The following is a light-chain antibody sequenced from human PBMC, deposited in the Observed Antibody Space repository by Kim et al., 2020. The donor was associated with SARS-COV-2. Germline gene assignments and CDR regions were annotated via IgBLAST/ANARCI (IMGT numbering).Light chain of an antibody. V-gene: IGKV3-20*01. CDR2: GVS. J-gene: IGKJ1*01. Sequence: DIVLTQSPGTLSLSPGEGATLSCRASQSVSGDYLGWYQQRPGQAPRLLVYGVSTRATGIPDRFSGSGSGTDFTLTISRLEPEDFAVYFCQQYGTPPWTFGQGTKVDIK. CDR3: QQYGTPPWT. CDR1: QSVSGDY.